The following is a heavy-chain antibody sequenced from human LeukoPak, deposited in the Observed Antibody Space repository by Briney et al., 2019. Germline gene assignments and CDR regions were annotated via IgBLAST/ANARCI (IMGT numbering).Heavy chain of an antibody. CDR2: IYYSGST. CDR1: GGSISSGGYY. V-gene: IGHV4-31*03. CDR3: ARLRSGGSNWFDP. J-gene: IGHJ5*02. Sequence: SETLSLTCTVSGGSISSGGYYWSWIRQHPGKGLEWIGYIYYSGSTYHNPSLKSRVTISVDTSKNQFSLKLSSVTAADTAVYYCARLRSGGSNWFDPWGQGTLVTVSS. D-gene: IGHD2-15*01.